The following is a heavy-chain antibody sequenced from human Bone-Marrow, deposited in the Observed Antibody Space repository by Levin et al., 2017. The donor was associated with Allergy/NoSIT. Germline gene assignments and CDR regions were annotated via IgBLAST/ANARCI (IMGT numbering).Heavy chain of an antibody. CDR1: GYTFTSYT. D-gene: IGHD5-24*01. Sequence: GESLKISCKPSGYTFTSYTFFWVRQAPGQRLEWMGWINAGSGHTKESQKFQARVTITRDTSANTVYLELSSLRSEDTAVYYCARRDAYKLDHWGQGTLVTVSS. CDR2: INAGSGHT. CDR3: ARRDAYKLDH. V-gene: IGHV1-3*01. J-gene: IGHJ4*02.